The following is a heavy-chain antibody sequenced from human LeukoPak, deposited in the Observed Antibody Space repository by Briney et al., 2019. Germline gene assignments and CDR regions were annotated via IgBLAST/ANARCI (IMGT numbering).Heavy chain of an antibody. CDR1: GFSFRSHW. V-gene: IGHV3-7*04. J-gene: IGHJ4*02. D-gene: IGHD3-22*01. CDR2: IKQDGTEK. CDR3: ARDSLLTRSDSNGYNDY. Sequence: GGSLRLSCAVSGFSFRSHWMSWVRRDPGKGLEWVANIKQDGTEKYYVDSVKGRFTISRDNAKNSLDLQMNSRRADDTAVYYCARDSLLTRSDSNGYNDYWGQGTLVTVSS.